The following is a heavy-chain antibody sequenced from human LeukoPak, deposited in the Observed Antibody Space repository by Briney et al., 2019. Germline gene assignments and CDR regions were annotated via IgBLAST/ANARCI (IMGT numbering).Heavy chain of an antibody. V-gene: IGHV1-69*13. J-gene: IGHJ5*02. CDR3: ARDLSRLELINWFDP. CDR2: IIPIFGTA. D-gene: IGHD1-7*01. CDR1: GGTFSSYA. Sequence: SVKVSCKASGGTFSSYAISWVRQAPGQGLEWMGGIIPIFGTANYAQKFQGRVTITADESTSTAYMELSSLRSEDTAVYYCARDLSRLELINWFDPWGQGTLVTVSS.